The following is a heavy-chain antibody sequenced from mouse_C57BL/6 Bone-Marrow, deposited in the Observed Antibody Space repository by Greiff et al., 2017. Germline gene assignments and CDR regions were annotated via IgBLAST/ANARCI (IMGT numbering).Heavy chain of an antibody. Sequence: QVQLKESGAELARPGASVKLSCKASGYTFTSYGISWVKQRTGQGLEWIGEIYPRSGNTYYNEKFKGKATLTADKSSSPAYMELRSLTSEDSAVYFCARSKYYGSSYWFAYWGQGTLVTVSA. V-gene: IGHV1-81*01. CDR1: GYTFTSYG. CDR2: IYPRSGNT. J-gene: IGHJ3*01. CDR3: ARSKYYGSSYWFAY. D-gene: IGHD1-1*01.